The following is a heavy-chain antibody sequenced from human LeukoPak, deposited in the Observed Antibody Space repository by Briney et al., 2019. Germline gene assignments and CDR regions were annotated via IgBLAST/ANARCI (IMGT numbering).Heavy chain of an antibody. J-gene: IGHJ4*02. V-gene: IGHV3-21*01. D-gene: IGHD4-17*01. CDR1: GGSFSGYY. CDR3: ARDLSVTTVTTGGY. CDR2: ISSSSSYI. Sequence: ETLSLTCAVYGGSFSGYYWSWIRQPPGKGLEWVSSISSSSSYIYYADSVKGRFTISRDNAKNSLYLQMNSLRAEDTAVYYCARDLSVTTVTTGGYWGQGTLVTVSS.